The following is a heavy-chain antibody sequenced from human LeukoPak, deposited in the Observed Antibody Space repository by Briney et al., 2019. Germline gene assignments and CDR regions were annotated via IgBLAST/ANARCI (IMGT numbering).Heavy chain of an antibody. CDR1: GFTFSSYW. J-gene: IGHJ6*03. V-gene: IGHV3-7*01. D-gene: IGHD3-22*01. Sequence: PGGSLRLSCAASGFTFSSYWMSWVRQAPGKGLEWVANIKQDGSEKYYVDSVKGRFTISRDNAKNSLYLQMNSLRAEDTAVYYCARESYDSSGYYYYYYYYMDVWGKGTTVTISS. CDR2: IKQDGSEK. CDR3: ARESYDSSGYYYYYYYYMDV.